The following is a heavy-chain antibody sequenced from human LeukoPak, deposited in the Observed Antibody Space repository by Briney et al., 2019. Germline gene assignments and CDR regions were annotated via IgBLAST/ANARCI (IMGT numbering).Heavy chain of an antibody. Sequence: QAPGKGLEWVGRIKRTSDGGTTDYATPVKGRYTISRDDSKDTLYLHMNALTTEDTAVYYCTTDWDTLYDYDSNLSGWFFDYWGQGILVSVSS. V-gene: IGHV3-15*01. D-gene: IGHD6-19*01. CDR2: IKRTSDGGTT. CDR3: TTDWDTLYDYDSNLSGWFFDY. J-gene: IGHJ4*02.